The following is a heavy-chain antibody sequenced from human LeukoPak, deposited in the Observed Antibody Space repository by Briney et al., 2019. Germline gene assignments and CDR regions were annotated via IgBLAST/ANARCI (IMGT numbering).Heavy chain of an antibody. V-gene: IGHV3-7*01. D-gene: IGHD3-10*01. CDR3: ARVSSYGSGSYYSPWIDY. J-gene: IGHJ4*02. CDR2: IKQDGNEK. Sequence: GGSMRLSCAASGFTFSTYWMSWVRQAPGKGLEWVANIKQDGNEKYYVDSVKGRFTISRDNAKNSLYLQMNSLRAEDTAVYYCARVSSYGSGSYYSPWIDYWGQGTLVTVSS. CDR1: GFTFSTYW.